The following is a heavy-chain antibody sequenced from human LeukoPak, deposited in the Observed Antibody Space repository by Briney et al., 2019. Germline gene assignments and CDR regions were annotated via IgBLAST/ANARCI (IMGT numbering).Heavy chain of an antibody. J-gene: IGHJ4*02. Sequence: PGGSLRLSCAASGFTFSSYAMHWVRQAPGKGLEWVAVISYDGSNKYYADSVKGRFTISRDSSKNTLYLQMNSLRAEDTAVYYCARDRNYYDSSGYYSVAALDYWGQGTLVTVSS. CDR3: ARDRNYYDSSGYYSVAALDY. CDR2: ISYDGSNK. CDR1: GFTFSSYA. V-gene: IGHV3-30*04. D-gene: IGHD3-22*01.